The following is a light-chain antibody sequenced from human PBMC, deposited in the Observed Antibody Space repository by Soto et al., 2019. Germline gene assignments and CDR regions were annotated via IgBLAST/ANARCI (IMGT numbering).Light chain of an antibody. Sequence: EIVMTQSPATLSVALGERATLSCRASQSVSSNLAWYQQKPGQAPRLLIYGASTRATGIPARFSGSGSGTEFTLTISSLQSEDFAVYYCQQYNNWRPQTFGQGTKVEIK. V-gene: IGKV3-15*01. CDR1: QSVSSN. CDR2: GAS. CDR3: QQYNNWRPQT. J-gene: IGKJ1*01.